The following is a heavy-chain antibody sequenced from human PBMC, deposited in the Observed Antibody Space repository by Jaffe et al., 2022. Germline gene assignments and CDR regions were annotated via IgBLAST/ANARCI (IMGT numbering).Heavy chain of an antibody. J-gene: IGHJ4*02. CDR3: AKDLRSGSYYRTGY. V-gene: IGHV3-30*02. D-gene: IGHD3-10*01. Sequence: QVQLVESGGGVVQPGGSLRLSCAASGFTFSSYGMHWVRQAPGKGLEWVAFIRYDGSNKYYADSVKGRFTISRDNSKNTLYLQMNSLRAEDTAVYYCAKDLRSGSYYRTGYWGQGTLVTVSS. CDR1: GFTFSSYG. CDR2: IRYDGSNK.